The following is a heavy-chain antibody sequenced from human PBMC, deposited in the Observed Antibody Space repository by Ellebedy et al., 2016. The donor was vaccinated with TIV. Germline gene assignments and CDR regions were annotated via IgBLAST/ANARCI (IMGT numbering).Heavy chain of an antibody. CDR3: ARSGGWYTPYDY. V-gene: IGHV4-59*01. D-gene: IGHD2-15*01. CDR1: GASISGSY. J-gene: IGHJ4*02. CDR2: IYSSGSD. Sequence: MPSETLSLTCTVSGASISGSYWSWIRQTTGKGLEWIGYIYSSGSDEYNPSLNSRITMSVHTSRGQFSLRRNSVTAADTAGYYCARSGGWYTPYDYWGQGTLVTVSS.